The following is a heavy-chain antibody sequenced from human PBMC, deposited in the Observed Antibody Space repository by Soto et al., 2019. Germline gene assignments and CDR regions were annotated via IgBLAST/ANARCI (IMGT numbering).Heavy chain of an antibody. CDR2: IYYSGST. CDR3: ERQKYYYYGMDV. J-gene: IGHJ6*02. Sequence: SETLSLTCTVSGGSISSSSYYWGWIRQPPGKGLEWIGSIYYSGSTYYNPSLKSRVTISVDTSKNQFSLKLSSVTAADTAVYYSERQKYYYYGMDVWGQGTTVTVSS. V-gene: IGHV4-39*01. CDR1: GGSISSSSYY.